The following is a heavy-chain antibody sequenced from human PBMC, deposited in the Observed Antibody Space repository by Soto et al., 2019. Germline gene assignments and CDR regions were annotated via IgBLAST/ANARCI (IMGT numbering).Heavy chain of an antibody. CDR1: GYSFTSYW. CDR2: IYPGDSDT. CDR3: ARRPRPIRGVAAAGHFDY. V-gene: IGHV5-51*01. Sequence: PGESLKISCKGSGYSFTSYWIGWVRQMPGKGLEWMGIIYPGDSDTRYSPSFQGQVTISADKSISTAYLQWSSLKASDTAMYYCARRPRPIRGVAAAGHFDYWGQGTLVTGSS. J-gene: IGHJ4*02. D-gene: IGHD6-13*01.